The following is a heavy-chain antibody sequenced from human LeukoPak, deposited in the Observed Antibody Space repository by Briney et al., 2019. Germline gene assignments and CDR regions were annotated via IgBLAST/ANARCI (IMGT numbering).Heavy chain of an antibody. CDR1: GYSFTSYW. J-gene: IGHJ4*02. CDR3: ARNTSGWMNY. Sequence: GESLQISCKGSGYSFTSYWIAWVRQMPGKGLEWMGIIYPGDTATRYSPSFQGQVTISADKSISTAYLQWSSLKASDTAMYYCARNTSGWMNYWGQGTLVTVSS. D-gene: IGHD6-19*01. CDR2: IYPGDTAT. V-gene: IGHV5-51*06.